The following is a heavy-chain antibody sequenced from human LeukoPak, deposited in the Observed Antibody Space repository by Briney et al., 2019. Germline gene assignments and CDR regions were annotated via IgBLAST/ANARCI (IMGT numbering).Heavy chain of an antibody. CDR2: INPNSGGT. CDR1: GYTFTGYY. CDR3: ARWGDADYVWGSYRLPLDY. J-gene: IGHJ4*02. Sequence: VASVKVSCKASGYTFTGYYVHWVRQGPRQGLEWMGWINPNSGGTNYAQKFQGRVTMTRDTSISTAYMELRRLRSDDTAVYYCARWGDADYVWGSYRLPLDYWGQGTLVTVSS. D-gene: IGHD3-16*02. V-gene: IGHV1-2*02.